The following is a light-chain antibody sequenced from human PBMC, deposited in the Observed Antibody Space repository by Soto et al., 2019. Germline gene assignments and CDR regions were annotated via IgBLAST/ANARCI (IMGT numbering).Light chain of an antibody. V-gene: IGLV2-23*01. CDR3: FSFTSTNTHV. J-gene: IGLJ1*01. Sequence: QSALTQPASVSGSPGQSVTISCTGTSRDFGSYKFVSWYQRHPGTVPKVIIYETSTRPSGVSDRFSGSKSGNTASLTISRLQAEDEADYYCFSFTSTNTHVFGSGTKVTVL. CDR1: SRDFGSYKF. CDR2: ETS.